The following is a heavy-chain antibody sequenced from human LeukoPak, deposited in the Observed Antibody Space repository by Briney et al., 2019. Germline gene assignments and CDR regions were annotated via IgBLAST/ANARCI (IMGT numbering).Heavy chain of an antibody. CDR1: EFAFSSYN. V-gene: IGHV3-21*01. CDR2: ISSSSTYI. D-gene: IGHD6-13*01. CDR3: ARDSFRAAGYYYYMDV. J-gene: IGHJ6*03. Sequence: GGSLRLSCVASEFAFSSYNMNWVRQAPGKGLEWVSSISSSSTYIYYADPVKGRFTISRDNAKNSLYLQMNDPRPEDTAVYYCARDSFRAAGYYYYMDVWGKGTTVTVSS.